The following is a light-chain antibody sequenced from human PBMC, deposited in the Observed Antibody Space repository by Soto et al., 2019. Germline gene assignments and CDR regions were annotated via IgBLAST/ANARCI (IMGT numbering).Light chain of an antibody. V-gene: IGLV2-23*02. CDR1: SSDVEYYNL. CDR3: CSYAGSTTHYV. CDR2: EVN. Sequence: QSALTQPAAVSGSTGQSITISCTGTSSDVEYYNLVSWYQQHPGKAPKLIIYEVNKRPSGFSNRFSGSKSGNTASLTISGLQAEDEADYYCCSYAGSTTHYVFGTGTKVTVL. J-gene: IGLJ1*01.